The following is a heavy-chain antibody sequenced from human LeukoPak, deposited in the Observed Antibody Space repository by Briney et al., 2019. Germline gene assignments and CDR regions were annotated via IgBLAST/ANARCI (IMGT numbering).Heavy chain of an antibody. CDR3: ARDLKSENRIQLWLVNYGMDV. V-gene: IGHV4-30-4*01. CDR2: IYYSGST. CDR1: GGSISSGDYY. Sequence: SETLSLTCTVSGGSISSGDYYWSWIRQPPGKGLEGIGYIYYSGSTYYNPSLKSRVTISVDTSKNQFSLKLSSVTAADTAVYYCARDLKSENRIQLWLVNYGMDVWGQGTTVTVSS. D-gene: IGHD5-18*01. J-gene: IGHJ6*02.